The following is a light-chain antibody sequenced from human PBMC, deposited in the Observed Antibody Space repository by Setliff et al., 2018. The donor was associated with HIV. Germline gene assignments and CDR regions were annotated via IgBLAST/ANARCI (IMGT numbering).Light chain of an antibody. CDR2: DNT. Sequence: VLTQPPSVSAAPGQKVTISCSGSSSNIGNNYVSWYQQLPGTAPKLLIYDNTKRPSGIPDRFSGSKSGTSATLGITGLQTGDEADYYCGTWDSSLSAGVFGTGTEVTVL. CDR3: GTWDSSLSAGV. CDR1: SSNIGNNY. V-gene: IGLV1-51*01. J-gene: IGLJ1*01.